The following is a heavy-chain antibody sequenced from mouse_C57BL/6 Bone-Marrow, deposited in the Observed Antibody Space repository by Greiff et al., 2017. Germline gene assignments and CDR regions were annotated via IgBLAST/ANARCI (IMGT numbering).Heavy chain of an antibody. V-gene: IGHV1-55*01. CDR3: ARSYYGSSSSDY. Sequence: QVQLQQPGAELVKPGASVKMSCKASGYTFTSYWITWVKQRPGQGLEWIGDIYPGSGSTNYNEKFKSKATLTVDTSSSTAYMQLSSLTSEDSAVYYCARSYYGSSSSDYWGQGTTLTVSS. CDR1: GYTFTSYW. J-gene: IGHJ2*01. D-gene: IGHD1-1*01. CDR2: IYPGSGST.